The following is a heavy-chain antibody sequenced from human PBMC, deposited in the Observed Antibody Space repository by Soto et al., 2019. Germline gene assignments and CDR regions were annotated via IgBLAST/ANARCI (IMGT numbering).Heavy chain of an antibody. Sequence: QVPLVQSGAEVKKPGASVKVSCKASGYTFTSYGISWVRQAPGQGLEWMGWISAYNGNTNYAQKLQGRVTMTTDTSTSTAYMELRSLRSDDTAVYYCARVGLYGSGSYNYYYYGMDVWGQGTTVTVSS. J-gene: IGHJ6*02. CDR2: ISAYNGNT. D-gene: IGHD3-10*01. CDR1: GYTFTSYG. V-gene: IGHV1-18*01. CDR3: ARVGLYGSGSYNYYYYGMDV.